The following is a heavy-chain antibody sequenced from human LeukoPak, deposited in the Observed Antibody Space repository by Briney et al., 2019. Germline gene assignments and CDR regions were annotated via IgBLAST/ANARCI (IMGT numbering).Heavy chain of an antibody. D-gene: IGHD3-22*01. V-gene: IGHV1-69*05. Sequence: ASVKVSCKASGGTFSSYAISWVRQAPGQGLEWMGGIIPIFGTANYAQKFQGRVTITTDGSTSTAYMELSSLRSEDTAVYYCASTRSYYDSSGYSYWGQGTLVTVSS. CDR1: GGTFSSYA. J-gene: IGHJ4*02. CDR2: IIPIFGTA. CDR3: ASTRSYYDSSGYSY.